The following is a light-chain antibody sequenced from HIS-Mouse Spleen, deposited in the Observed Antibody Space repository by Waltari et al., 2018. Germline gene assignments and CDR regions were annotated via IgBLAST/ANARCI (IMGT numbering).Light chain of an antibody. Sequence: QSALTQPASVSGSPGHSITISCTGTSSDVGRYNLVSWYQQHPGKAPKLMIYEGSKRPSGVSNRFSRSKSGNTVSLTISGLQAEDEADYYCCSYAGSSTFGVFGGGTKLTVL. V-gene: IGLV2-23*03. CDR2: EGS. J-gene: IGLJ3*02. CDR1: SSDVGRYNL. CDR3: CSYAGSSTFGV.